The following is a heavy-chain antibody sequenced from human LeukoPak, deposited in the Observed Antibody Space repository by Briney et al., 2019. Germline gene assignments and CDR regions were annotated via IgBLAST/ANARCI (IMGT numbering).Heavy chain of an antibody. Sequence: SGGPLRLSCAASGFTFGAYSMSWVRQAAGKGLEWVSYISSSSSSIHYADSVKGRFTISRDNAKESVYLQMNNLRVEDTAVYYCARAEIFQGMDYWGQGILVTVSS. J-gene: IGHJ4*02. CDR1: GFTFGAYS. D-gene: IGHD2-21*01. CDR2: ISSSSSSI. CDR3: ARAEIFQGMDY. V-gene: IGHV3-21*01.